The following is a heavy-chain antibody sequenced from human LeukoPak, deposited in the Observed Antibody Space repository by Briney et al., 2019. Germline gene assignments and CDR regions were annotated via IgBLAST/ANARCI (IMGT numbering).Heavy chain of an antibody. V-gene: IGHV4-59*01. J-gene: IGHJ4*02. CDR2: IYYSGST. D-gene: IGHD3-16*02. CDR3: ARGRITYYDYVWGSYRFVSFDY. Sequence: SETLSLTCTVSGGSIISYYRSWIRQPPGKGLEWIGYIYYSGSTNYNPSLKSRVTISVDTSKNQFSLKLSSVTAADTAVYYCARGRITYYDYVWGSYRFVSFDYWGQGTLVTVSS. CDR1: GGSIISYY.